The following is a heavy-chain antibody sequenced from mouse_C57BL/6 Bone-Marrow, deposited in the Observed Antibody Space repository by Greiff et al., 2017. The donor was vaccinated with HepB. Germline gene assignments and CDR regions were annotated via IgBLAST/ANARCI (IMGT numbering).Heavy chain of an antibody. Sequence: QVQLQQPGAELVKPGASVKMSCKASGYTFTSYWITWVKQRPGQGLEWIGDIYPGSGSTNYNEKFKSKATLTVDPSSSTAYMQRSSLTSEDSAVYYGARRSRKRGRFADWGQGTLVTVAA. CDR2: IYPGSGST. CDR1: GYTFTSYW. J-gene: IGHJ3*01. V-gene: IGHV1-55*01. CDR3: ARRSRKRGRFAD.